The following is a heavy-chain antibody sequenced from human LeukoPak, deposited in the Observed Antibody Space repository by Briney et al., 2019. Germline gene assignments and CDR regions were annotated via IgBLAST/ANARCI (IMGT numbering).Heavy chain of an antibody. Sequence: PGGSLRLSCAASGFTFSMSWIHWVRQAPGKGLVWVSRINPDGSSTSHADSVNGRFTISRDNAKNTLYLQMDSLRAEDTAVYYCARELGGDRDYWGQGTLVIVSS. J-gene: IGHJ4*02. CDR3: ARELGGDRDY. CDR1: GFTFSMSW. CDR2: INPDGSST. D-gene: IGHD2-21*02. V-gene: IGHV3-74*01.